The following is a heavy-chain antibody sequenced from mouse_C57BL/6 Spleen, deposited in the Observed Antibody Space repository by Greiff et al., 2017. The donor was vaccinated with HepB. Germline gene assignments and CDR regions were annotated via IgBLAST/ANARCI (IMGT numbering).Heavy chain of an antibody. CDR2: INPDSSTI. D-gene: IGHD3-3*01. V-gene: IGHV4-1*01. Sequence: EVQLQESGGGLVQPGGSLKLSCAASGIAFSRYWMSWVRRAPGKGLEWIGEINPDSSTINYAPSLKDKFIISRDNAKNTLYLQMSKVRSEDTALYYCARQGTSLDYFDYWGKGTTLTVSS. CDR1: GIAFSRYW. J-gene: IGHJ2*01. CDR3: ARQGTSLDYFDY.